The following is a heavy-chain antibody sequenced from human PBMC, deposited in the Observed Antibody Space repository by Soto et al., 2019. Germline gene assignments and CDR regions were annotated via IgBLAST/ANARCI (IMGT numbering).Heavy chain of an antibody. CDR2: ISSGGST. CDR3: EREGLLYSSRWYIDY. J-gene: IGHJ4*02. Sequence: VGSLRLCCAASVFTFSSYDMNWVLQAPGKGLEWVSVISSGGSTYYADSVKGRFTISRDNSKNTLYLQMNSLRAEDTAVYYCEREGLLYSSRWYIDYWCQGPLGT. D-gene: IGHD6-13*01. V-gene: IGHV3-66*01. CDR1: VFTFSSYD.